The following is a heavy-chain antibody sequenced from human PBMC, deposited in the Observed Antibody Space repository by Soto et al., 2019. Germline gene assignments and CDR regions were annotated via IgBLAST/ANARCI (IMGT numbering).Heavy chain of an antibody. V-gene: IGHV5-51*01. CDR1: GYSFTSYW. J-gene: IGHJ5*02. CDR3: ARVKRGDCSGGSCYSWFDP. D-gene: IGHD2-15*01. CDR2: IYPGDSDT. Sequence: GESLKISCKGSGYSFTSYWIGWVRQMPGKGLEWMGIIYPGDSDTRYSPSFQGQVTISADKSISTAYLQWSSLKASDTAMYYCARVKRGDCSGGSCYSWFDPWGQGTLVTVSS.